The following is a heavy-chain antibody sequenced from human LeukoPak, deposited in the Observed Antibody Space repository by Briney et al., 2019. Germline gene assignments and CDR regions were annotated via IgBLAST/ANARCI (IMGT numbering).Heavy chain of an antibody. CDR3: ARDRKASYYYDSNGAFDI. CDR1: GFTFSSYE. D-gene: IGHD3-22*01. J-gene: IGHJ3*02. Sequence: PGGSLRLSCAASGFTFSSYEMNWVRQAPGKGLEWVPYISSSGSTIYYADSVKGRFTISRDNAKNSLYLQMNSLRAEDTAVYYCARDRKASYYYDSNGAFDIWGQGTMVTVPS. V-gene: IGHV3-48*03. CDR2: ISSSGSTI.